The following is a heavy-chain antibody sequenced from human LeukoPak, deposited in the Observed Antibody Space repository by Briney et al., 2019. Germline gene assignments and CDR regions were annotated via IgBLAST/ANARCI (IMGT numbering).Heavy chain of an antibody. J-gene: IGHJ5*02. Sequence: GASVKVSCKASGYTFTNYGISWVRQAPGQGLEWMGWISAYNGNTNYAQKLQGRVTMTTDTSRSTGYMELRSLRSDDTAVYYCARDFPYNSGSGSPSNWFDPWGQRTLVTVSS. CDR2: ISAYNGNT. V-gene: IGHV1-18*01. CDR3: ARDFPYNSGSGSPSNWFDP. CDR1: GYTFTNYG. D-gene: IGHD3-10*01.